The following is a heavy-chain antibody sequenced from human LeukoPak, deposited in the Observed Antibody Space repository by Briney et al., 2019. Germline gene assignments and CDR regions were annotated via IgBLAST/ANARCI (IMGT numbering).Heavy chain of an antibody. J-gene: IGHJ3*02. V-gene: IGHV3-23*01. CDR3: AKARRPQVVSDAFDI. Sequence: GGSQRLSCAASGFTFSSYAMSWVRQAPGKGLEWVSVISGSGGSTYYADSVKGRFTISRDNSKNTLSLQMNSLRAEDTSVYYCAKARRPQVVSDAFDIWGQGTLVTVSS. CDR1: GFTFSSYA. D-gene: IGHD3-22*01. CDR2: ISGSGGST.